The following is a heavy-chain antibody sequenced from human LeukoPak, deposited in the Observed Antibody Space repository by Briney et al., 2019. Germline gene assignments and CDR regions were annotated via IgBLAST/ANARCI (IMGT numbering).Heavy chain of an antibody. V-gene: IGHV3-9*01. Sequence: PGGSLRLSCAASGFSFDDYAMHWVRQAPGKGLEWVSGISWNNGTIGYADSVKGRFTISRDNAKNSLHLQMNSLRAEDTAVYYCANFTIFGVASDAFDIWGQGTMVTVSS. J-gene: IGHJ3*02. CDR2: ISWNNGTI. CDR3: ANFTIFGVASDAFDI. CDR1: GFSFDDYA. D-gene: IGHD3-3*01.